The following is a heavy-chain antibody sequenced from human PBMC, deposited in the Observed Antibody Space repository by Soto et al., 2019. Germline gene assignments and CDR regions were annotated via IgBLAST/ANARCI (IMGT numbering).Heavy chain of an antibody. V-gene: IGHV6-1*01. Sequence: SQTLSLTCAISVDSVSSNSAAWNWIRLSPSRGLEWLARTYYRSRWYNDYAVSVRSRITVNPDTSKNQFSLQLTSVTPEDTAVYYCAGTTSHQWYYMDVWGKETTVTVS. D-gene: IGHD1-7*01. CDR2: TYYRSRWYN. J-gene: IGHJ6*03. CDR1: VDSVSSNSAA. CDR3: AGTTSHQWYYMDV.